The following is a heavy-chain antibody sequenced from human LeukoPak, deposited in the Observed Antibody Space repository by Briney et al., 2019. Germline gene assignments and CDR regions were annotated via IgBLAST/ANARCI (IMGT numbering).Heavy chain of an antibody. CDR1: GFTLSSYA. CDR2: VDGGGGGT. Sequence: GGSLRLSCAASGFTLSSYAMTWVRQAPGRGLEWVSSVDGGGGGTYYADSVKGRFTISRDNSKDTLYLQMNSLRAEDTAVYYCAKERRYGSGSYAYWGQGTLVTVSS. D-gene: IGHD3-10*01. V-gene: IGHV3-23*01. CDR3: AKERRYGSGSYAY. J-gene: IGHJ4*02.